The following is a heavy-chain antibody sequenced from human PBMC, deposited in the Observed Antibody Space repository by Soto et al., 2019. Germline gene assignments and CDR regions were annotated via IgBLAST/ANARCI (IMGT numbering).Heavy chain of an antibody. CDR3: ARDIDSATAKHFYYFYAMDV. CDR1: GFTFSKYG. D-gene: IGHD3-9*01. Sequence: ASVKVSCEASGFTFSKYGLNWVRQAPGQGLEWMGWVSANNGHTNYAQNLQGRVSMTTDTSTSTAYMELRGLTLDDTAVDCCARDIDSATAKHFYYFYAMDVWGQGTTVTVSS. J-gene: IGHJ6*02. CDR2: VSANNGHT. V-gene: IGHV1-18*01.